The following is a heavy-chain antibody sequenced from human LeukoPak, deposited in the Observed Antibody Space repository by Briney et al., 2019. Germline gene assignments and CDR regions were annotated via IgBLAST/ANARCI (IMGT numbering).Heavy chain of an antibody. D-gene: IGHD3-10*01. CDR1: GYTFTGYY. V-gene: IGHV1-2*02. CDR2: IIPNSGGT. Sequence: ASVKVSCKASGYTFTGYYIHWVRQAPGQGLEWMGWIIPNSGGTNSAQNFQGRVTMTRDTSVSTAYLELSRLRSDDTAVYYCARDSLWITMARGWPDSWGQGTLVTVSS. CDR3: ARDSLWITMARGWPDS. J-gene: IGHJ5*01.